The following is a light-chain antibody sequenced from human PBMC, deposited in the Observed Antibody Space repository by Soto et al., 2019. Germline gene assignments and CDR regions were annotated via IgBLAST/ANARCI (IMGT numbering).Light chain of an antibody. CDR2: AAS. J-gene: IGKJ5*01. CDR3: EQFNSYPIT. Sequence: DIQLTQSPSFLSASVGDRVTITCRASQGISSYLAWYQQKPGKAPKLLIYAASTLQSGVPSRFSGSGSGTEFTLTISSLQLEDFATYYCEQFNSYPITFGQGTRLEIK. V-gene: IGKV1-9*01. CDR1: QGISSY.